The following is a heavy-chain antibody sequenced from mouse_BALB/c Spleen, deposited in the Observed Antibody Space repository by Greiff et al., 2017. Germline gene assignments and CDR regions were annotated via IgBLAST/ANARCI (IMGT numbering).Heavy chain of an antibody. D-gene: IGHD2-10*02. Sequence: DVMLVESGGGLVKPGGSLKLSCAASGFTFSSYTMSWVRQTPEKRLEWVATISSGGSYTYYPDSVNGRVPISRDSAKNTLYLQMSSLKSEDTAMYYCTRDLEKYGNAYYFDYWGQGTTLTVSS. CDR1: GFTFSSYT. J-gene: IGHJ2*01. CDR2: ISSGGSYT. V-gene: IGHV5-6-4*01. CDR3: TRDLEKYGNAYYFDY.